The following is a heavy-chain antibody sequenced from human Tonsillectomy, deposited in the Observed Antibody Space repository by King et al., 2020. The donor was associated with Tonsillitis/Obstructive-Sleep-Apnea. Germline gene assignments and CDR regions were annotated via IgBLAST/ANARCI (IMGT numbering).Heavy chain of an antibody. CDR2: IYPGDSDV. J-gene: IGHJ4*02. CDR1: GYIFTNYW. Sequence: VQLVQSGAEVKKPGESLKISCKGSGYIFTNYWIGWVRQMPGKGLEYMGIIYPGDSDVRYSPSFQGQVTISADKSINTAYLQWSSLKASDTAMYYCARRMGVDNYGYGHWGQGPLVTVSS. CDR3: ARRMGVDNYGYGH. D-gene: IGHD5-18*01. V-gene: IGHV5-51*01.